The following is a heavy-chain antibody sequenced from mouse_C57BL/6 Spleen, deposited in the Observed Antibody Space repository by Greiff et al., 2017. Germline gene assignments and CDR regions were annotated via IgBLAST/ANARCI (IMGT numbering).Heavy chain of an antibody. D-gene: IGHD1-1*01. Sequence: VMVVESGAELVKPGASVKMSCTASGYTFTTYPIEWMKQNHGKSLEWIGNFHPYNDDTKYNEKFKGKVTLTVEKSSSTVSLELRRLTSDDSSVYYCARLGYCGSSGRYYAIDYWGQGTSVTVSS. CDR2: FHPYNDDT. CDR1: GYTFTTYP. J-gene: IGHJ4*01. CDR3: ARLGYCGSSGRYYAIDY. V-gene: IGHV1-47*01.